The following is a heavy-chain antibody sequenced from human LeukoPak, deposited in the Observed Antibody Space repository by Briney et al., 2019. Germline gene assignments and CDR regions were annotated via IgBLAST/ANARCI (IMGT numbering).Heavy chain of an antibody. D-gene: IGHD3-10*01. CDR3: ARVAKFYYGSETYYFFEH. J-gene: IGHJ4*02. CDR2: ISWNSGSI. CDR1: GFTFEDYA. Sequence: PGGSLRLSCAASGFTFEDYAMNWVRQVPGKGLEWVSGISWNSGSIGYADSVKGRFTVSRDNSKNMLYLQMNSLRAEDTAVYYCARVAKFYYGSETYYFFEHWGQGTPVTASS. V-gene: IGHV3-9*01.